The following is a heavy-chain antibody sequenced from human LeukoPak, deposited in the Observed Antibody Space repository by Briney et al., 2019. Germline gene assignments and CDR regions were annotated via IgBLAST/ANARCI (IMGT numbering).Heavy chain of an antibody. Sequence: PSETLSLTCTVSGGSISSYYWSWIRQPPGKGLEWIGYIYYSGSTNYNPSLKSRVTISVDTSKDQFSLKLSSVTAADTAVYYCARQGGYSLFGYYYYGMDVWGQGTTVTVSS. CDR3: ARQGGYSLFGYYYYGMDV. V-gene: IGHV4-59*08. CDR2: IYYSGST. D-gene: IGHD5-12*01. CDR1: GGSISSYY. J-gene: IGHJ6*02.